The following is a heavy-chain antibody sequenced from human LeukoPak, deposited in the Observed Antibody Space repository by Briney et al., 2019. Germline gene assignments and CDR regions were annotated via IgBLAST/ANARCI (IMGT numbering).Heavy chain of an antibody. CDR1: GYTFTDYY. CDR2: INPNSGGT. J-gene: IGHJ3*02. V-gene: IGHV1-2*04. Sequence: ASVKVSCKASGYTFTDYYMHWVRQAPGQGLEWMGWINPNSGGTNYAQKFQGWVTMTRDTSISTAYMELSRLRSDDTAVYYCARDQGYCSSTSCQESADAFDIWGQGTMVTVSS. CDR3: ARDQGYCSSTSCQESADAFDI. D-gene: IGHD2-2*01.